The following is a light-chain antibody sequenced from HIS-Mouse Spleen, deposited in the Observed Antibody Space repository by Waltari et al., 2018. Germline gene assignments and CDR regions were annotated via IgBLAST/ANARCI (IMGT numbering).Light chain of an antibody. CDR2: EGS. J-gene: IGLJ2*01. CDR1: SSDVGSYIL. Sequence: QSALTQPASVSGSPGQSITIPCTGTSSDVGSYILVSWYQQHPGKAPKLMIYEGSKRPSGVSNRFSGSKSGNTASLTISGLQAEDEADYYCCSYAGSSTLVFGGGTKLTVL. CDR3: CSYAGSSTLV. V-gene: IGLV2-23*01.